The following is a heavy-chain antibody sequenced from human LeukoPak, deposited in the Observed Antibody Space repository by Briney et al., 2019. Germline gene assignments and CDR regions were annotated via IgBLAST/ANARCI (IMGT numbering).Heavy chain of an antibody. V-gene: IGHV3-30*03. D-gene: IGHD3-9*01. Sequence: GGSLRLSCAASGFTFSSYGMHWVRQAPGKGLEWVAVISYDGSNKYYADSVKGRFTISRDNSKNTLYLQMNSLGAEDTAVYYCATPMDYDILTGEDYWGQGTLVTVSS. J-gene: IGHJ4*02. CDR2: ISYDGSNK. CDR1: GFTFSSYG. CDR3: ATPMDYDILTGEDY.